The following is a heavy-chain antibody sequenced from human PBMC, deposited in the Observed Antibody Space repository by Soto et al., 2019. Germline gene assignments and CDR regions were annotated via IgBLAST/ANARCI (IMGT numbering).Heavy chain of an antibody. J-gene: IGHJ3*02. Sequence: QVQLVESGGGVVQPGRSLRLSCAASGFTFSSYAMHWVRQAPGKGLEWVAVISYDGSNKYYADSVKGRFTISRDISKNTLYLQMNSLRAEDTAVYYCAREGHYDLAFDIWGQGTMVTVSS. D-gene: IGHD3-16*01. CDR3: AREGHYDLAFDI. CDR2: ISYDGSNK. V-gene: IGHV3-30-3*01. CDR1: GFTFSSYA.